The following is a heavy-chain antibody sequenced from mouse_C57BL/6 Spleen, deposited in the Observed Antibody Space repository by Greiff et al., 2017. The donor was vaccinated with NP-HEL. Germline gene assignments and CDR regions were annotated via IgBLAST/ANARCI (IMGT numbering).Heavy chain of an antibody. J-gene: IGHJ2*01. CDR1: GYTFTSYW. D-gene: IGHD2-4*01. V-gene: IGHV1-64*01. CDR3: ESAGDYDGEYYFDY. Sequence: VQLQQSGAELVKPGASVKLSCKASGYTFTSYWMHWVKQRPGQGLEWIGMIHPNSGSTNYNEKFKSKATLTVDKSSSTAYMQLSSLTSEDSAVYYCESAGDYDGEYYFDYWGQGTTLTVSS. CDR2: IHPNSGST.